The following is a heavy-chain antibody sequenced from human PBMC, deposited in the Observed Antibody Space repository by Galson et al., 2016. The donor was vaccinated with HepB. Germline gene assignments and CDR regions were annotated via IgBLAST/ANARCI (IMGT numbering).Heavy chain of an antibody. Sequence: SETLSLTCAVFGGSISSSNWWSWVRQPPGKGLEWIGEIYHSGSTNYNPSLKSRVTISVDKSKNQFSLKLSSVTAADTAVYYCVRDQGVRGAHFNWFDPWGQGTLVTVSS. CDR3: VRDQGVRGAHFNWFDP. CDR1: GGSISSSNW. D-gene: IGHD3-10*01. V-gene: IGHV4-4*02. J-gene: IGHJ5*02. CDR2: IYHSGST.